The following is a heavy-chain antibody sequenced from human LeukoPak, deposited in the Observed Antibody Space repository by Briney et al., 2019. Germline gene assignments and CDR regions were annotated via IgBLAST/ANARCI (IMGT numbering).Heavy chain of an antibody. D-gene: IGHD3-10*01. CDR3: ARARLHHNYGSGTSFDY. J-gene: IGHJ4*02. CDR2: TYYRSNWNN. Sequence: SQTLSLTCAISGDSVSSNNAAWDWIRQSPSRGLEWLGRTYYRSNWNNDYAVSVKSRILINPGTSKNQFSLHLNSVTPDDTAVYYCARARLHHNYGSGTSFDYWGQGDPVTVSS. V-gene: IGHV6-1*01. CDR1: GDSVSSNNAA.